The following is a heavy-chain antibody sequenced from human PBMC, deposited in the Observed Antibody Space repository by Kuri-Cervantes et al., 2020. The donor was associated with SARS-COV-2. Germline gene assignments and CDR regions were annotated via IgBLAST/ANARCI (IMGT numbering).Heavy chain of an antibody. CDR3: ASSAVDRSGDAFDI. J-gene: IGHJ3*02. D-gene: IGHD2-2*01. Sequence: SCTVSGGSINSAYSYWTWIRQPAGKGLEYIGYIYTTGSTNYNPPLKSRVTISVDTSKNQFSLKLTSVTAADTAMYYCASSAVDRSGDAFDIWGQGTMVTVSS. CDR1: GGSINSAYSY. V-gene: IGHV4-61*09. CDR2: IYTTGST.